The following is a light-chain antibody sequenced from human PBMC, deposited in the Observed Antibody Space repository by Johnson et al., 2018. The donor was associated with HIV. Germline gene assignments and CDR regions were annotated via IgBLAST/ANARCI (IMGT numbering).Light chain of an antibody. CDR2: DNN. J-gene: IGLJ1*01. CDR3: GTWDSSLSAYNYV. V-gene: IGLV1-51*01. CDR1: SSNIGKNY. Sequence: QSVLTQPPSVSAALVQKVTVSCAGSSSNIGKNYVSWYQQFPGTAPKLLIYDNNKRPSGIPDRFSGSKSGTSATLGITGLQTGDEADYYCGTWDSSLSAYNYVFGTGTKVTVL.